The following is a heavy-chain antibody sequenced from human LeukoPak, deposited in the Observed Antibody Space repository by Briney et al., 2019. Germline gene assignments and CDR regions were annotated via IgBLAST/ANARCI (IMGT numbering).Heavy chain of an antibody. CDR1: GGSFSGYY. D-gene: IGHD3-10*01. CDR3: ARVADMVRGVTDDAFDI. J-gene: IGHJ3*02. V-gene: IGHV4-34*01. Sequence: KASETLSLTCAVYGGSFSGYYWSWIRQPPGKGLEWIGEINHSGSTNYNPSLKSRVTISVDTSKNQFSLKPSSVTAADTAVYYCARVADMVRGVTDDAFDIWGQGTMVTVSS. CDR2: INHSGST.